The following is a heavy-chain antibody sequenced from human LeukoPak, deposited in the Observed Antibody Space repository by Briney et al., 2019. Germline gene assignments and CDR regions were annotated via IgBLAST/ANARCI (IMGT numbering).Heavy chain of an antibody. Sequence: PGRSLRLSCAASGFTFSSYAMHWVRQAPGKGLEWVAVISYDGSNKYYADSVKGRFTISRDNSKNTLFLQMNSLRAEDTAVYYCARGRGYCSSTSCLNWFDPWGQGTLVTVSS. J-gene: IGHJ5*02. V-gene: IGHV3-30*04. D-gene: IGHD2-2*01. CDR2: ISYDGSNK. CDR3: ARGRGYCSSTSCLNWFDP. CDR1: GFTFSSYA.